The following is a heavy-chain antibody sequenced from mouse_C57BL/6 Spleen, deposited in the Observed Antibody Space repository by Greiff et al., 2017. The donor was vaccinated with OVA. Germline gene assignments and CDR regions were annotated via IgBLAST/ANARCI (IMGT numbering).Heavy chain of an antibody. CDR3: ARYYYGSVDY. Sequence: DVQLQESGPGLVKPSQSLSLTCSVTGYSITSGYYWNWIRQFPGNKLEWMGYISYDGSNNYNPSLKNRISITRDTSKNQFFLKLNSVTTEDTATYYCARYYYGSVDYWGQGTSVTVSS. V-gene: IGHV3-6*01. J-gene: IGHJ4*01. D-gene: IGHD1-1*01. CDR1: GYSITSGYY. CDR2: ISYDGSN.